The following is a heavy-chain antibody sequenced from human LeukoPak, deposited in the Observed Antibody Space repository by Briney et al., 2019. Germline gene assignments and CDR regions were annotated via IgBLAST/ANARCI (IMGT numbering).Heavy chain of an antibody. D-gene: IGHD3-16*01. V-gene: IGHV4-59*01. Sequence: PSETLSLTCTVSGGSISSYYWSWIRQPPGKGLEWIGYVYYSGSTNYNPSLKSRVTISVDTSKNQFSLKLSSVTAADRAVYYCARVGGTNYYYYGMDVWGQGTTVTVSS. CDR3: ARVGGTNYYYYGMDV. CDR2: VYYSGST. CDR1: GGSISSYY. J-gene: IGHJ6*02.